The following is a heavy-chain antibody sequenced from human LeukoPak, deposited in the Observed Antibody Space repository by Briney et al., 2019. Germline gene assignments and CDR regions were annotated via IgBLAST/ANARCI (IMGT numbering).Heavy chain of an antibody. V-gene: IGHV3-11*06. CDR2: ISSSSSYT. J-gene: IGHJ4*02. Sequence: GSLRLSCAASGFTFSDYYMSWIRQAPGKGLEWVSYISSSSSYTNYADSVKGRFTISRDNAKNSLYLQMNSLRAEDTAVYYCARAYSSSWPFDYWGQGTLVTVSS. CDR3: ARAYSSSWPFDY. D-gene: IGHD6-13*01. CDR1: GFTFSDYY.